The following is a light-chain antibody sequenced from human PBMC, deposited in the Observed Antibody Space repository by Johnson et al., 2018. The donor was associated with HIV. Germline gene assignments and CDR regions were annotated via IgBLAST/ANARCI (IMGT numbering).Light chain of an antibody. Sequence: QSVLTQPPSVSAAPGQKVTISCSGSSSNIGNNYVSWYQHLPGTAPKLLIYENNKRPSGIPDRFSGSKSGTSATLGITGLQTGDEADYYCGTWDNSLSTGGVFGTATKVTVL. CDR1: SSNIGNNY. V-gene: IGLV1-51*02. J-gene: IGLJ1*01. CDR2: ENN. CDR3: GTWDNSLSTGGV.